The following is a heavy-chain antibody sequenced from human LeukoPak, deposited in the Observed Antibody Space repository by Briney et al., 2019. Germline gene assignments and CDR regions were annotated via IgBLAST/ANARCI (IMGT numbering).Heavy chain of an antibody. D-gene: IGHD4-17*01. Sequence: ASVKASCKASGGTFSSYAISLVRQAPGQGLDWMGGIIPIFGTANYAQKFQGRVTITTDESTSTAYMELSSLRSEDTAVYYCARSDDYGDSTSYYYYYYYMDVWGKGTTVTVSS. V-gene: IGHV1-69*05. CDR1: GGTFSSYA. CDR3: ARSDDYGDSTSYYYYYYYMDV. J-gene: IGHJ6*03. CDR2: IIPIFGTA.